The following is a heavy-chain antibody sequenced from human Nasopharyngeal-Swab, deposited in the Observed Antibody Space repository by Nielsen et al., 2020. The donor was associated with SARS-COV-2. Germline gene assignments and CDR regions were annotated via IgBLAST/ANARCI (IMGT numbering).Heavy chain of an antibody. CDR3: ARAGSSGWYYYFDY. V-gene: IGHV3-7*01. CDR1: GFTFNDAW. D-gene: IGHD6-19*01. CDR2: IKQDGSEK. Sequence: GESLKISCAASGFTFNDAWMSWVRQAPGKGLEWVANIKQDGSEKYYVDSVKGRFTISRDNAKNSLYLQMNSLRAEDTAVYYCARAGSSGWYYYFDYWGQGTLVTVSS. J-gene: IGHJ4*02.